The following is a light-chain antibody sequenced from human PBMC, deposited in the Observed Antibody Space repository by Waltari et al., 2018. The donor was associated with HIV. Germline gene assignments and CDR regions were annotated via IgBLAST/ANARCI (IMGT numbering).Light chain of an antibody. CDR3: QQYYSPPLT. CDR1: QSVLYSANNKNY. J-gene: IGKJ4*01. V-gene: IGKV4-1*01. CDR2: WAS. Sequence: DIVMTQSPDSLAVSLGERATINCKSSQSVLYSANNKNYLAWYQQKPGQHPKLLIYWASTRESGVPARFSGSGSGTDFTLTISSLQAEDVAVYYCQQYYSPPLTFGGGTTVEIK.